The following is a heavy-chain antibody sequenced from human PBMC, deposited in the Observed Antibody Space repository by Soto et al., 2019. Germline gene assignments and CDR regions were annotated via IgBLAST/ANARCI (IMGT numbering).Heavy chain of an antibody. CDR3: AKDGPRIVGAIRSPGAFDI. V-gene: IGHV3-23*01. J-gene: IGHJ3*02. Sequence: PGGSLRLSCAASGFTFSSYAMSWVRQAPGKGLEWVSAISGSGGSTYYADSVKGRFTISRDNSKNTLYLQMNSLRAEDTAVYYCAKDGPRIVGAIRSPGAFDIWGQGTMVTVSS. D-gene: IGHD1-26*01. CDR2: ISGSGGST. CDR1: GFTFSSYA.